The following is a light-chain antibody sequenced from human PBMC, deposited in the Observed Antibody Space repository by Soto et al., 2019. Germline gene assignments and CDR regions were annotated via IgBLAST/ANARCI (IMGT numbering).Light chain of an antibody. CDR2: AAS. J-gene: IGKJ1*01. V-gene: IGKV1-39*01. Sequence: DIQMTQSPSSLSASVGDRVTITCRASQSISSYLNWYQQKPGKAPKLLIYAASSLQSGAPSRFSGSGSETDFTLTIGSLQPEDFATYYCRQSYSTPRTFGQGTKVDIK. CDR1: QSISSY. CDR3: RQSYSTPRT.